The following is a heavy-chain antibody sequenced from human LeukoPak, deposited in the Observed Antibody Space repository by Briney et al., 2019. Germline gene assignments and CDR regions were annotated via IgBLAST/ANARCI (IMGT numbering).Heavy chain of an antibody. Sequence: PGGSLRLSCAASGFTLTWHVMHWVRQAPGKALEYVSFIHHNGEMTSYAESVRGRFTVSRDNSKNTLFLELSSLRTDDTAVYYCVRDMSGKYSFDYWGQGTQVTVSS. D-gene: IGHD1-26*01. CDR3: VRDMSGKYSFDY. CDR2: IHHNGEMT. CDR1: GFTLTWHV. J-gene: IGHJ4*02. V-gene: IGHV3-64D*06.